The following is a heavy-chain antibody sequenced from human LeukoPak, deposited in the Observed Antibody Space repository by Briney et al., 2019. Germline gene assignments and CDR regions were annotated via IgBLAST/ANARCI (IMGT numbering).Heavy chain of an antibody. V-gene: IGHV4-59*01. CDR1: GGSISSYY. Sequence: SETLSLTCTVSGGSISSYYWSWIRQPPGKGLEWIGYIYYSGSTNYNPSLKSRVTISVDTSKNQFSLKLSSVTAADTAVYYCARSQERGYSGYDFDFWGQETQVTVSS. CDR2: IYYSGST. D-gene: IGHD5-12*01. CDR3: ARSQERGYSGYDFDF. J-gene: IGHJ4*02.